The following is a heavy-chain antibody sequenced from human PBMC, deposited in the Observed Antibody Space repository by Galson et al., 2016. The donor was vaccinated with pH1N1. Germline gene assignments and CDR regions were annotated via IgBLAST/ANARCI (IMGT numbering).Heavy chain of an antibody. CDR2: TYYRSKWYN. J-gene: IGHJ3*02. D-gene: IGHD3-3*01. CDR3: ARGVIDYDFWSGYQDHAAFDI. Sequence: CAISGDSVSSHSATWNWIRQSPSRGLEWLGRTYYRSKWYNDYAESVESRIIISPDTSKNQLSLQLNSVTPADTAVYYCARGVIDYDFWSGYQDHAAFDIWGQGTMVIVSS. V-gene: IGHV6-1*01. CDR1: GDSVSSHSAT.